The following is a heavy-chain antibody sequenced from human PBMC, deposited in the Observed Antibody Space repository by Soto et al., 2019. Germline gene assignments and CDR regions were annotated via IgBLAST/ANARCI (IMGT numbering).Heavy chain of an antibody. V-gene: IGHV3-30*03. J-gene: IGHJ4*02. D-gene: IGHD3-16*01. CDR3: VRDLALMADY. CDR1: GFNLNTYG. Sequence: GGSLRLSCVASGFNLNTYGIYWVRQAPGKGLQWVAQILYDGSKKHYADSVRGRFTITRDNSKSTVYLQMDSLRVDDTAMYYSVRDLALMADYWGQGTLVTVSS. CDR2: ILYDGSKK.